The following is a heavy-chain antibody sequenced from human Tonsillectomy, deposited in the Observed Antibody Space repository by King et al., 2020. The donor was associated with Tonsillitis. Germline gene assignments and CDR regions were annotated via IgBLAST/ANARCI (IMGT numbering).Heavy chain of an antibody. D-gene: IGHD3-3*01. V-gene: IGHV3-21*01. Sequence: EVQLVESGGGLVKPGGSLRLSCAASGFTFSSYSMNWVRQAPGKGLEWVSSISSSSSYIYYADSVKGRFTISRDNAKNSLYLQMNSLRAEDTAVYYCARDSPGYYDFWSGYWYYFDYWGQGTLVTVSS. CDR3: ARDSPGYYDFWSGYWYYFDY. J-gene: IGHJ4*02. CDR1: GFTFSSYS. CDR2: ISSSSSYI.